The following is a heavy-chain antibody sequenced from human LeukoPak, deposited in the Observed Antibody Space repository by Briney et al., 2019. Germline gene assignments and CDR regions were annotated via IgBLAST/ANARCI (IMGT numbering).Heavy chain of an antibody. CDR2: IKHSGST. J-gene: IGHJ4*02. CDR1: GGSFSGYY. CDR3: ARGQGGRRGRFSSSWYYFDY. Sequence: PSETLSLTCAVYGGSFSGYYWSWIRQPPGKGLEWIGEIKHSGSTNYNPSLKSRVTISVDTSKNQFSLKLSSVTAADTAVYYCARGQGGRRGRFSSSWYYFDYWGQGTLVTVSS. V-gene: IGHV4-34*01. D-gene: IGHD6-13*01.